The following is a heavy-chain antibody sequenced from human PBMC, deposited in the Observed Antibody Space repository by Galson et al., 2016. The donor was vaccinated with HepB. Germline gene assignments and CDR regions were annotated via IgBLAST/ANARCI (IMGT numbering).Heavy chain of an antibody. CDR1: GFIFGYAW. D-gene: IGHD3-9*01. V-gene: IGHV3-15*05. J-gene: IGHJ3*02. CDR3: ATVRRFFDWMFLGAPFDM. CDR2: VKSRADGGTT. Sequence: SLRLSCAGSGFIFGYAWMTWVRQAPGKGLEWVGRVKSRADGGTTDYAAPVKGRFTISRDDSKNTLFLHMNSLKTEDTAVYYCATVRRFFDWMFLGAPFDMWGQGTLVTVSS.